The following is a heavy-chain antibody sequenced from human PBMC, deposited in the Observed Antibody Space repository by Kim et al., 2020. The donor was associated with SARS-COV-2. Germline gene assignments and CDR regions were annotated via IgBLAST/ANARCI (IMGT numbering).Heavy chain of an antibody. J-gene: IGHJ4*02. V-gene: IGHV2-5*01. D-gene: IGHD3-22*01. CDR1: GSSLNTNGVG. Sequence: SGPTLVKPTQTLTLTCTFSGSSLNTNGVGVGCIRQPPGKALEWLALIYWNDDKRYSPSLKSRLTITKDTSKNQVVLTMTNMDPVDTATYYCAHSPSAIYYYDRPRYYFDYWGQGTLVTVSS. CDR3: AHSPSAIYYYDRPRYYFDY. CDR2: IYWNDDK.